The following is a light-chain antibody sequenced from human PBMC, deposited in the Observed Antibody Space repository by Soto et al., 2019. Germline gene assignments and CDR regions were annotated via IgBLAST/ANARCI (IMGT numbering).Light chain of an antibody. CDR2: DVS. J-gene: IGLJ1*01. V-gene: IGLV2-14*01. CDR3: SSYTSSSTSLYV. Sequence: QSVPTQPASVSGSPGQSITSSCTGTSSDVGGYNYVSWYQQHPGKAPKLMIYDVSNRPSGVSNRFSGSKSGNTASLTISGLQAEDEADYYCSSYTSSSTSLYVFGTVTKVTVL. CDR1: SSDVGGYNY.